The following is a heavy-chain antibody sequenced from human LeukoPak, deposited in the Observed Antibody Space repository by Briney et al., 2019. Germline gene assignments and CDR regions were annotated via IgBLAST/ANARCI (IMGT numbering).Heavy chain of an antibody. V-gene: IGHV1-8*01. J-gene: IGHJ4*02. CDR1: GYTFTSYD. Sequence: ASVKVSCKASGYTFTSYDINWVRQATGQGLEWMGWMNPNSGNTGYAQKFQGRVTMNRNTSISTAYMELSSLRSEDTAVYYCARGGSYYYGSGNELDYWGQGTLVTVSS. CDR3: ARGGSYYYGSGNELDY. CDR2: MNPNSGNT. D-gene: IGHD3-10*01.